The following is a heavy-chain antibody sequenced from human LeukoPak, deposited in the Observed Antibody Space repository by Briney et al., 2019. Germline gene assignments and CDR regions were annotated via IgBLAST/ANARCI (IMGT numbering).Heavy chain of an antibody. V-gene: IGHV3-23*01. CDR2: ISGSDDGT. J-gene: IGHJ4*02. CDR1: GFTFSSHG. D-gene: IGHD2-15*01. Sequence: GGSLRLSCAASGFTFSSHGMSWVRQIPGKGLEWVSAISGSDDGTYYADSVKGRFTISRDNSRNTLYLQVNTLRAEDTAVYFCAKSPVSSCRGSFCYPFDYWGQGNLVTVSS. CDR3: AKSPVSSCRGSFCYPFDY.